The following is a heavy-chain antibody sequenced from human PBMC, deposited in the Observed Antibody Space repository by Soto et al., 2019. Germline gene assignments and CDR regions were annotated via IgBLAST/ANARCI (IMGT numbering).Heavy chain of an antibody. CDR3: ARSDYSNLDYYYYYGMDV. CDR1: GGTFSSFA. J-gene: IGHJ6*02. CDR2: IIPIFGPT. D-gene: IGHD4-4*01. V-gene: IGHV1-69*06. Sequence: QVQLVQSGAEVKKPGSSVKFSCKASGGTFSSFAINWVRQAPGQGLEWMGTIIPIFGPTKYALKFQDRVTITADKSTSTAYMELSSLRSEDTAVYYCARSDYSNLDYYYYYGMDVCGQWTKVIVSS.